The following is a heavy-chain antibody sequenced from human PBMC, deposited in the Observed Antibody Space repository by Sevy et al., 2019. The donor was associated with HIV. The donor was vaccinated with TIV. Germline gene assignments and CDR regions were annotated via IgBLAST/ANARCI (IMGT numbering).Heavy chain of an antibody. J-gene: IGHJ3*02. CDR3: ARHCSSSSCSHAFDI. CDR2: INHSGST. V-gene: IGHV4-34*01. Sequence: SETLSLTCAVYGGSFSGYYWSWIRQPPGKGLEWVGEINHSGSTNYNPSLKSRVTISVDTSNNQFSLKLSSVTAADTAVYYCARHCSSSSCSHAFDISGQGTLVTVSS. CDR1: GGSFSGYY. D-gene: IGHD2-2*01.